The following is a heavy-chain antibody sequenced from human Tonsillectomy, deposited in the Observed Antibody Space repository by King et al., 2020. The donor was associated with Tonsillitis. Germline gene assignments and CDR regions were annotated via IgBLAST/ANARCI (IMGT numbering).Heavy chain of an antibody. CDR1: GFTFSDYY. D-gene: IGHD1-26*01. CDR2: ISTTGETK. CDR3: AKFIVGSTTFDY. Sequence: VQLVESGGGLVKPGGSLRLSCTASGFTFSDYYMSWIRQAPGKGLEWLSHISTTGETKYCGDSVKGRFTISRDNAKKSLYLQMNGLRAEDTAIYYCAKFIVGSTTFDYWGQGTLVTVSS. V-gene: IGHV3-11*01. J-gene: IGHJ4*02.